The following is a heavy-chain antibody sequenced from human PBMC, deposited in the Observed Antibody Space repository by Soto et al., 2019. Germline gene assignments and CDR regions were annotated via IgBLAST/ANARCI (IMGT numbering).Heavy chain of an antibody. J-gene: IGHJ6*02. V-gene: IGHV1-46*01. CDR3: ARDADTVTTRGHSVPRMVDV. Sequence: ASVKVSCKASGYTFTSYYMHWVRQAPGQGLEWMGIINPSDGSTSYAQKFQGRVTMTRDTSTSTVYMELSSLRSEDTAVYYCARDADTVTTRGHSVPRMVDVWGQGTTVTVSS. D-gene: IGHD4-4*01. CDR1: GYTFTSYY. CDR2: INPSDGST.